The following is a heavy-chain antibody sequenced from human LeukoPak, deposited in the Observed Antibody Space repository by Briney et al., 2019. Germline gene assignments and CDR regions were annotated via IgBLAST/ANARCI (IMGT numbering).Heavy chain of an antibody. CDR2: IYYSGST. V-gene: IGHV4-31*03. CDR3: ARSVEMATIFDY. J-gene: IGHJ4*02. D-gene: IGHD5-24*01. Sequence: PSETLSLTCTVSGGSISSGGYYWSWIRQHPGKGLEWIGYIYYSGSTYYNPSLQSRVTISVDTSKNQFSLKLSSVTAADTAVYYCARSVEMATIFDYWGQGTLVTVSS. CDR1: GGSISSGGYY.